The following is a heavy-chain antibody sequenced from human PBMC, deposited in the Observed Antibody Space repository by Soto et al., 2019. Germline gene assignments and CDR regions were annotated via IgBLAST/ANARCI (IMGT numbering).Heavy chain of an antibody. Sequence: QVQLQESGPGLVKASQTLSLTCTVSGGSISSGGYYWSWIRQHPGKGLEWIGYIYNSGTTSYNPPLKSRVTISADTSKNQFSLKWSSVTAADTAVYYCARDPAPWGQGTLVTVSS. V-gene: IGHV4-31*03. CDR3: ARDPAP. CDR2: IYNSGTT. CDR1: GGSISSGGYY. J-gene: IGHJ5*02.